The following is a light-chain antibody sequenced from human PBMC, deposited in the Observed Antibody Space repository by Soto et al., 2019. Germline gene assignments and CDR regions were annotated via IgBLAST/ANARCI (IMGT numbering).Light chain of an antibody. Sequence: AIQMTQSPSSLSAAVVDRVTITCRASQDIRNELGWYQQKPRKAPNLLIYAASSLHTGVPSRFSGSGSGSYFTLTISCPQPDYFAPYYLLQDYNYPRTFGRGTKVEVK. CDR2: AAS. J-gene: IGKJ1*01. CDR3: LQDYNYPRT. CDR1: QDIRNE. V-gene: IGKV1-6*02.